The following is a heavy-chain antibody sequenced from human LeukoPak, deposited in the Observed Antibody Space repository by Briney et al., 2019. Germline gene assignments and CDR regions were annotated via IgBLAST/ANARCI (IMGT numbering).Heavy chain of an antibody. V-gene: IGHV4-38-2*01. CDR2: ISYNGST. Sequence: PSETLSLTCAVSGGSISSGYYWGWIRQPPGKGLEWIGSISYNGSTDYNPSLKSRVSISVDTSKNQFSLRLSSVTAADTAVYYCARKQRFCSSSTCRYVGIDYWGQGTLVTVSS. CDR3: ARKQRFCSSSTCRYVGIDY. D-gene: IGHD2-2*01. CDR1: GGSISSGYY. J-gene: IGHJ4*02.